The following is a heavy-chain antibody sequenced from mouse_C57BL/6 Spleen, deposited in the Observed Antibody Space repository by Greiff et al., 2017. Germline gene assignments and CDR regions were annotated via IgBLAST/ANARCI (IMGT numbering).Heavy chain of an antibody. V-gene: IGHV1-81*01. CDR3: ARKDYGSPWFAY. Sequence: QVQLQQSGAELARPGASVKLSCKASGYTFTSYGISWVKQRTGQGLEWIGEIYPRSGNTYYNEKFKGKATLTADKSSSTAYMELRSLTSEDSAVXFCARKDYGSPWFAYWGQGTLVTVSA. J-gene: IGHJ3*01. CDR1: GYTFTSYG. CDR2: IYPRSGNT. D-gene: IGHD1-1*01.